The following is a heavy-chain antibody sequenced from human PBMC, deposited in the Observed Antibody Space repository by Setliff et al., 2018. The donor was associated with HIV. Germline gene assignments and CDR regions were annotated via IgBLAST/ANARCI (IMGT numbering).Heavy chain of an antibody. CDR2: IYYSGST. CDR3: ARRRGYCSGGTCYSGGYWFDP. CDR1: GGSISSSSYY. D-gene: IGHD2-15*01. V-gene: IGHV4-39*01. Sequence: SETLSLTCTASGGSISSSSYYWAWVRQPPGKGLEWIGSIYYSGSTSYNPSLKSRVTISVDTSKNQFSLKLRSVTAADTAVYYCARRRGYCSGGTCYSGGYWFDPWGQGTLVTVSS. J-gene: IGHJ5*02.